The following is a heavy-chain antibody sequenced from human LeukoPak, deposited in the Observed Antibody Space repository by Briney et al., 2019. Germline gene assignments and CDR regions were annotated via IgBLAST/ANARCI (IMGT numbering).Heavy chain of an antibody. J-gene: IGHJ3*02. Sequence: GGSLRLSCAASGFTFSDYYMSWIRQAPGKGLEWVSYINNSGITIYYADSVKGRFTISRDNAKNSLYLQMNSLRAEDTAVYYCATLSDGDAFDIWGQGTMVTVSS. CDR3: ATLSDGDAFDI. CDR2: INNSGITI. D-gene: IGHD2/OR15-2a*01. V-gene: IGHV3-11*04. CDR1: GFTFSDYY.